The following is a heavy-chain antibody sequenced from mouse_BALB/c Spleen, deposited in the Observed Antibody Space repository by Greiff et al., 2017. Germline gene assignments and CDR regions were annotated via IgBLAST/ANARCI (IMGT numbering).Heavy chain of an antibody. CDR2: ISSGSSTI. CDR1: GFTFSSFG. Sequence: EVNVVESGGGLVQPGGSRKLSCAASGFTFSSFGMHWVRQAPEKGLEWVAYISSGSSTIYYADTVKGRFTISRDNPKNTLFLQMTSLRSEDTAMYYCARSGSSSYYYAMDYWGQGTSVTVSS. J-gene: IGHJ4*01. D-gene: IGHD1-1*01. V-gene: IGHV5-17*02. CDR3: ARSGSSSYYYAMDY.